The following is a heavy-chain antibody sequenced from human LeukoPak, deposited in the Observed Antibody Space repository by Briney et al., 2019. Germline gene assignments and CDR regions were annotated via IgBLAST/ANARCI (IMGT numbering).Heavy chain of an antibody. CDR2: IKSKTDGGTT. Sequence: GGSLRLSCAASGFTFSNAWMSWVRQAPGKGLEWVGRIKSKTDGGTTDYAAPVKGRFTIPRDDSKNTLYLQMNSLKTEDTAVYYCTTDVAVAGTDYWGQGTLVTVSS. D-gene: IGHD6-19*01. CDR3: TTDVAVAGTDY. CDR1: GFTFSNAW. J-gene: IGHJ4*02. V-gene: IGHV3-15*01.